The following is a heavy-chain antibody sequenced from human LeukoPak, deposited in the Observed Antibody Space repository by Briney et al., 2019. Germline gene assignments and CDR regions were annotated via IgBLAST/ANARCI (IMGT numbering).Heavy chain of an antibody. D-gene: IGHD1-26*01. J-gene: IGHJ4*02. CDR1: GFTFSSYS. V-gene: IGHV3-21*01. CDR3: ARAGGGATTYGY. Sequence: GGSLRLSCAASGFTFSSYSMNWVRQAPGKGLEWVSSISSSSSYIYYADSVKGRFTISRDNAKNSLYLQMNSLRAEDTAVYYCARAGGGATTYGYWGQGTLVTVSS. CDR2: ISSSSSYI.